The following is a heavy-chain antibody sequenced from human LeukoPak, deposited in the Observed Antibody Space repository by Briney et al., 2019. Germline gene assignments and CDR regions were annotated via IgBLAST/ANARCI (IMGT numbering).Heavy chain of an antibody. Sequence: GGSLRLSCAASGFAVSSHDMSWVRQAPGKGLEWVSVIYMGGTTYYADSVKGRFTISRHSSKNTLYLQMNSLRAEDTAVYHCARDLRPGSGSYYESDGMDVWGQGTTVTVSS. D-gene: IGHD3-10*01. V-gene: IGHV3-53*04. CDR3: ARDLRPGSGSYYESDGMDV. CDR2: IYMGGTT. J-gene: IGHJ6*02. CDR1: GFAVSSHD.